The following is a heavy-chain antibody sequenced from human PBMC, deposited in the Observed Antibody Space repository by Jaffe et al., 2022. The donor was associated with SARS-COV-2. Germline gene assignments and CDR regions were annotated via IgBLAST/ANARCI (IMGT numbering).Heavy chain of an antibody. CDR3: TRRAIVVGGPADDWFDP. D-gene: IGHD3-22*01. CDR2: IKEDGSEK. J-gene: IGHJ5*02. Sequence: EVQLVESGGGLVQPGGSLRLSCAASEFTFSRYWMSWVRQAPGKGLEWVANIKEDGSEKYYVDSVKGRFTISRDNAKNSMYLQMNSLRAEDTAVYYCTRRAIVVGGPADDWFDPWGQGTLVTVSS. CDR1: EFTFSRYW. V-gene: IGHV3-7*01.